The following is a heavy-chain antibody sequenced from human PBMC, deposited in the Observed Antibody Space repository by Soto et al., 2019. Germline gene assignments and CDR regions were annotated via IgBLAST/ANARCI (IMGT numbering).Heavy chain of an antibody. CDR2: ISYDGSNK. D-gene: IGHD3-22*01. V-gene: IGHV3-30-3*01. J-gene: IGHJ4*02. Sequence: QVQLVESGGGVVQPGRSLRLSCAASGFTCSSYAMHWVRQAPGKGLEWVAVISYDGSNKYYADSVKGRFTISRDNSKNTLYLQMNSLRAEDTALYYCARQTFDSSGYFTWGYFDYWGQGTLVTVSS. CDR1: GFTCSSYA. CDR3: ARQTFDSSGYFTWGYFDY.